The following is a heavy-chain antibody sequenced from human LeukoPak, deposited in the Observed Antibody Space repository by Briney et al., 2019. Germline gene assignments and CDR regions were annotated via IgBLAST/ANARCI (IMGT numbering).Heavy chain of an antibody. CDR2: FYYSGST. CDR3: ARNYYGSGSFYVHN. CDR1: GGSISSSDYY. J-gene: IGHJ4*02. Sequence: SETLSLTCTVSGGSISSSDYYWGWIRQPPGKGLEWIVNFYYSGSTYYNPSLKSRVTISVDTSKNQLSLKLSSVAAADTALYYCARNYYGSGSFYVHNWGQGTLVTVSS. V-gene: IGHV4-39*07. D-gene: IGHD3-10*01.